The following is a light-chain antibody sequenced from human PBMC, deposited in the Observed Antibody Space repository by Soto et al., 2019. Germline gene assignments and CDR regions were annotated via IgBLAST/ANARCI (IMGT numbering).Light chain of an antibody. Sequence: EIVMTQSPATLSVSPGERATLSCRASQSASGNLAWYQQKPGQAPRLLIYGASTRATGIPARISASGSGTEFTLTISSLQSEDFAVYYCQQYNKWPLTFGGGTKVEI. J-gene: IGKJ4*01. CDR3: QQYNKWPLT. CDR2: GAS. V-gene: IGKV3-15*01. CDR1: QSASGN.